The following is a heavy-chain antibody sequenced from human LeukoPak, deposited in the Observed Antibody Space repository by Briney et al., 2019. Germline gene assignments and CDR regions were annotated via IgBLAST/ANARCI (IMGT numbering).Heavy chain of an antibody. D-gene: IGHD3-22*01. J-gene: IGHJ4*02. Sequence: GASVKVSCKASGGTFSSYAISWVRQAPGQGLEWMGGIIPIFGTANYAQKFQGRVTFTTDESTSTAYMELSSLRSEDTAVYYCARAGHYYDSNYDYWGQGTLVTVSS. CDR1: GGTFSSYA. V-gene: IGHV1-69*05. CDR3: ARAGHYYDSNYDY. CDR2: IIPIFGTA.